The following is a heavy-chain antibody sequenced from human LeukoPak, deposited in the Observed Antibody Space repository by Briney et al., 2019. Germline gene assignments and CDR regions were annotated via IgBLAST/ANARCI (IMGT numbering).Heavy chain of an antibody. CDR3: AREGYDILTGYYSSFDY. V-gene: IGHV4-4*07. CDR2: IYTSGST. Sequence: PSETLSLTCAVYGGSFSGYYWSRIRQPAGKGLEWIGRIYTSGSTNYNPSLKSRVTISVDTSKNQSSLKLSSVTAADTAVYYCAREGYDILTGYYSSFDYWGQGTLVTVSS. D-gene: IGHD3-9*01. CDR1: GGSFSGYY. J-gene: IGHJ4*02.